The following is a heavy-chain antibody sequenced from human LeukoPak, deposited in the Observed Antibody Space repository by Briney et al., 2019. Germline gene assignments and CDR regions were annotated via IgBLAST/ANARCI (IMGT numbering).Heavy chain of an antibody. CDR2: IYYSGST. CDR1: GGSISSSNYY. J-gene: IGHJ5*02. Sequence: SETLSLTCTVSGGSISSSNYYWGWIRQPPGKGLEWIGSIYYSGSTYYNPSLKSRVTISLDTSKNHFSLNYCARDPDGSGSDYGWFDPWGQGTLVTVPS. V-gene: IGHV4-39*02. CDR3: WFDP. D-gene: IGHD5-12*01.